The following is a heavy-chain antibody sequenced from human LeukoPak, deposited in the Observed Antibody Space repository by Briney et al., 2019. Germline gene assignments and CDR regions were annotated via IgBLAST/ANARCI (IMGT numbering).Heavy chain of an antibody. CDR3: ARGGHAGAFDI. Sequence: GGSLRLSCAASGFTFSSYWMSWVRQAPGKRLEWVANIKQDGSEKYYVDSVKGRFTISRDNAKNSLYLQMNSLRAEDTAVYYCARGGHAGAFDIWGQGTMVTVSS. CDR2: IKQDGSEK. J-gene: IGHJ3*02. CDR1: GFTFSSYW. V-gene: IGHV3-7*01. D-gene: IGHD6-13*01.